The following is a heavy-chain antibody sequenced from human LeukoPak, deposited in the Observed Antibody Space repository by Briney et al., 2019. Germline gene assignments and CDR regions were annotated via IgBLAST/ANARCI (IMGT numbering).Heavy chain of an antibody. D-gene: IGHD2-2*01. Sequence: PSETLSLTCTVSGYSISSGYYWGWIRQPPGKGLEWIGSIYHSGSTYYNPSLKSRVTISVDTSKNQFSLKLSSVTAADTAVYYCARGNVVVPAATSEDWFDPWGQGTLVTVSS. CDR1: GYSISSGYY. CDR2: IYHSGST. J-gene: IGHJ5*02. CDR3: ARGNVVVPAATSEDWFDP. V-gene: IGHV4-38-2*02.